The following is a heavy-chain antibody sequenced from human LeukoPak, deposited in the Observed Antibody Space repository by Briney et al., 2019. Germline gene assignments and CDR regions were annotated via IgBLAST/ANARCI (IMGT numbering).Heavy chain of an antibody. J-gene: IGHJ4*02. D-gene: IGHD3-16*01. CDR2: ISSSSSYI. V-gene: IGHV3-21*01. CDR1: GFTFSRYS. CDR3: ARGGRSVLYYFDY. Sequence: PGGSLRLSCAASGFTFSRYSMNWVRQAPGKGLEWVSSISSSSSYIYYADSVKGRFTISRDNAKNSLYLQMNSLRAEDTAVYYCARGGRSVLYYFDYWGQGTLDSVSS.